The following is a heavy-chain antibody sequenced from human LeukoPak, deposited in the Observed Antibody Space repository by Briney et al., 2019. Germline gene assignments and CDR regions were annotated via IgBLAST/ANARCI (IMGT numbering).Heavy chain of an antibody. CDR3: ARGERGGDGYNYVGPDAFDI. J-gene: IGHJ3*02. V-gene: IGHV3-48*01. CDR1: GFTFSSYS. CDR2: ISSSSSTI. Sequence: GGSLRLSCAASGFTFSSYSMNWVRQAPGKGLEWVSYISSSSSTIYYADSVKGRFTISRDNAKNSLYLQMNSLRAEDTAVYYCARGERGGDGYNYVGPDAFDIWGQGTMVTVSS. D-gene: IGHD5-24*01.